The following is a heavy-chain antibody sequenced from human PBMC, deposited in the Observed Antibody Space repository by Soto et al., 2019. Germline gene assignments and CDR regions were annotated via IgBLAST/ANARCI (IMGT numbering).Heavy chain of an antibody. D-gene: IGHD1-26*01. J-gene: IGHJ4*02. CDR3: TRGPRADSSGTGAH. Sequence: PVGSLRLSCAASEFSFSSYALNWVRQAPGKGLEWVSAISATGTTTYYADSVKGRFTISRDNSKRTLFLQMDSLSPEDTAVYYCTRGPRADSSGTGAHWGQGTPVTVSS. V-gene: IGHV3-23*01. CDR2: ISATGTTT. CDR1: EFSFSSYA.